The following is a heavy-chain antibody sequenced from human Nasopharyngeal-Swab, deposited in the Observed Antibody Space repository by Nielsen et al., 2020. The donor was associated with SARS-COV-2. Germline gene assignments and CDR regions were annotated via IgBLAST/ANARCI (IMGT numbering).Heavy chain of an antibody. D-gene: IGHD4-23*01. CDR3: ARGGHHLVNWFDP. J-gene: IGHJ5*02. Sequence: WVRQAPGQGLEWMGWINTKTGNPTYAQGFTGRFVFSLDTSVSTAYLQISSLNAEDTAVYYCARGGHHLVNWFDPWGQGTLVTVSS. CDR2: INTKTGNP. V-gene: IGHV7-4-1*02.